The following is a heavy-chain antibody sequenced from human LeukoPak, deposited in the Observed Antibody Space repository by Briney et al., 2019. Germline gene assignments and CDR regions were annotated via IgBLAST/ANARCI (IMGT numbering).Heavy chain of an antibody. J-gene: IGHJ4*02. Sequence: ASVKVSCKASGYTFTGYYMHWVRQAHGQGLEWTGWINPNSGGTNYAQKFQGRVTMTRDTSISTAYMELSRLRSDDTAVYYCARVRFEQWLVPLGDYWGQGTLVTVSS. CDR2: INPNSGGT. V-gene: IGHV1-2*02. CDR3: ARVRFEQWLVPLGDY. CDR1: GYTFTGYY. D-gene: IGHD6-19*01.